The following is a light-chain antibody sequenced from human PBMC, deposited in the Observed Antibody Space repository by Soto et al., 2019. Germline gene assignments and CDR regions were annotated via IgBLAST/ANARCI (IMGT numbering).Light chain of an antibody. CDR2: DVS. CDR3: SSYATSTLVV. CDR1: SSDVGGYNY. V-gene: IGLV2-14*01. Sequence: QSALTQPASVSGSPGQSITISCTGTSSDVGGYNYVSWYQQYPGEAPKVMIYDVSNRPSGVSNRFSGSKSGNTASLTISGLQAEDEADYYCSSYATSTLVVFGGGTKLTVL. J-gene: IGLJ2*01.